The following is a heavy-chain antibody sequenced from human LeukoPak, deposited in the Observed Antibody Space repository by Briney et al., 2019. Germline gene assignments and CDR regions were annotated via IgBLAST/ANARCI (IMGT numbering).Heavy chain of an antibody. J-gene: IGHJ4*02. V-gene: IGHV4-59*01. CDR3: ARDSRQGNFDY. CDR2: IYYSGST. CDR1: GGSISSYY. Sequence: SETLSLTCTVSGGSISSYYWSWIRRPPGKGLEWIGYIYYSGSTNYNPSLKSRVTISVDTSKNQFSLKLRSVTAADTAVYYCARDSRQGNFDYWGQGTLVTVSS. D-gene: IGHD1-26*01.